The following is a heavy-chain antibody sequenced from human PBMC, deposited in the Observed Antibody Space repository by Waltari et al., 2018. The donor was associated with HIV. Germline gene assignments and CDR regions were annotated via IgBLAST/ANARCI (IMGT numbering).Heavy chain of an antibody. CDR3: ARDPRSSGYYGMDV. V-gene: IGHV3-53*01. CDR1: GLNVSSNY. CDR2: IYSGGSR. Sequence: EVQLVESGGGLIEPGGSLRLSCAASGLNVSSNYMSWVRQAPGKGLEWVSVIYSGGSRYYADSVKGRFTISRDNSKNTLSLHMNSLGPEDTAVYYCARDPRSSGYYGMDVWGQGTTVTVSS. D-gene: IGHD1-26*01. J-gene: IGHJ6*02.